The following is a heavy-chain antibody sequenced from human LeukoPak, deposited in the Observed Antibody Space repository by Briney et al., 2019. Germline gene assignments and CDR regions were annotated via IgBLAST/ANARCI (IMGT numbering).Heavy chain of an antibody. V-gene: IGHV1-46*01. CDR2: INPSGGST. CDR3: ARDPVTLYDSSGYYPNWFDP. CDR1: GYTFTSYY. Sequence: ASVKVSCKASGYTFTSYYMHWVRQAPGQGLEWMGIINPSGGSTSYAQKFQGRVTMTRDTSTSTVYMELSSLRSEDTAVYYCARDPVTLYDSSGYYPNWFDPWAREPWSPSPQ. J-gene: IGHJ5*02. D-gene: IGHD3-22*01.